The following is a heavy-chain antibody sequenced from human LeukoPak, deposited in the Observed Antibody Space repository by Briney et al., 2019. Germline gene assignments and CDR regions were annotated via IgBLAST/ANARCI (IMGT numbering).Heavy chain of an antibody. J-gene: IGHJ4*02. V-gene: IGHV3-23*01. CDR1: GFTFSSYA. CDR3: AKGGLSRARLDF. CDR2: ISDRDHNT. D-gene: IGHD5/OR15-5a*01. Sequence: HPGGSLRLSCAASGFTFSSYAMTWVRQAPGKGLEWVSSISDRDHNTYYADSVKGRFTISRDNSKNTLYLQMNSLRAEDTAVYYCAKGGLSRARLDFWGQGALVTVSS.